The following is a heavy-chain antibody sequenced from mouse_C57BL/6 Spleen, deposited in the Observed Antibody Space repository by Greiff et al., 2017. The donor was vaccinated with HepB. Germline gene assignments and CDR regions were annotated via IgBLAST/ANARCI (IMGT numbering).Heavy chain of an antibody. Sequence: VQLQQSGAELVKPGASVKLSCKASGYTFTSYWMHWVKQRPGQGLEWIGMIHPNSGSTNYNEKFKSKATLTVDTSSSTAYMQLSSLTSEDSAVYYCARIHYGNSAWFAYWGQGTLVTVSA. V-gene: IGHV1-64*01. J-gene: IGHJ3*01. CDR3: ARIHYGNSAWFAY. D-gene: IGHD2-1*01. CDR2: IHPNSGST. CDR1: GYTFTSYW.